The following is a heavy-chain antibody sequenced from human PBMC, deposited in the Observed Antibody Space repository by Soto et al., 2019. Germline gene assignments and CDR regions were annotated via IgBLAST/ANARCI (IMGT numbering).Heavy chain of an antibody. J-gene: IGHJ4*02. CDR3: ASDAPPEDY. CDR1: GYTFTSYA. V-gene: IGHV1-18*01. CDR2: ISAYNGNT. Sequence: QVQLVQSGAEVKKPGASVKVSCKASGYTFTSYAISWVRQAPGQGLEWMGWISAYNGNTNYAQKPQGRVTMTTDTSTITAYMELRRLRSDDTALYYCASDAPPEDYWGQGTLVPVSS.